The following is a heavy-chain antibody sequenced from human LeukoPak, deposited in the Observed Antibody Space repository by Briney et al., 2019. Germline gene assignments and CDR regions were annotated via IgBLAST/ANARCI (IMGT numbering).Heavy chain of an antibody. V-gene: IGHV4-34*01. D-gene: IGHD3-3*01. CDR2: INHSGST. CDR1: GGSLRGYY. Sequence: SETLSLTCAVHGGSLRGYYWSWIRKPPGKGLEWIGEINHSGSTNYNPSLKSRVTLSEDTSKNQFCLKVASVTDADTAFYVFAREGYHDFWSGYSRPFDIWGQGTMVTVFS. J-gene: IGHJ3*02. CDR3: AREGYHDFWSGYSRPFDI.